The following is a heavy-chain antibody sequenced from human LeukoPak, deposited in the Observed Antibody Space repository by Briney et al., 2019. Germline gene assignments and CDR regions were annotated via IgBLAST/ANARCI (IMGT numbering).Heavy chain of an antibody. D-gene: IGHD6-13*01. J-gene: IGHJ5*02. V-gene: IGHV4-34*01. CDR1: GGSFSGYY. Sequence: SETLSLTCAVYGGSFSGYYWSWIRQPPGKGLEWIGEINHSGSTNYNPSLKSRVTISVDTSKNQFSLKLSSVTAADTAVYYCARGGIAAVRRFDPWGQGTLVTVSS. CDR3: ARGGIAAVRRFDP. CDR2: INHSGST.